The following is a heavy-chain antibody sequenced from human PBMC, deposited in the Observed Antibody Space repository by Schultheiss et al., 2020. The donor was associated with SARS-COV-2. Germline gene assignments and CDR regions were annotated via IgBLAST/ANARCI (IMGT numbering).Heavy chain of an antibody. CDR2: ISGSGGST. Sequence: GESLKISCAASGFTFSSYAMSWVRQAPGKGLEWVSAISGSGGSTYYADSVKGRFTISRDNSKNTLYLQMNSLRAEDTAVYYCARGQWGGEQMATTILDYWGQGTLVTVSS. D-gene: IGHD5-24*01. J-gene: IGHJ4*02. V-gene: IGHV3-23*01. CDR3: ARGQWGGEQMATTILDY. CDR1: GFTFSSYA.